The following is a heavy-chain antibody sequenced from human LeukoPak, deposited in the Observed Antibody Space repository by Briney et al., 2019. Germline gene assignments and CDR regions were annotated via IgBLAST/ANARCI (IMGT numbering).Heavy chain of an antibody. V-gene: IGHV4-39*07. CDR2: IYYSGST. J-gene: IGHJ4*02. D-gene: IGHD4-23*01. Sequence: PSETLSLTCTVSGGSISSSSYYWGWIRQPPGKGLEWIGNIYYSGSTYYNPSLKSRVTISIDTYKNQFSLRLSSVTAADTAVYYCASGDYGGNSGSFDYWGQGTLVSVSS. CDR3: ASGDYGGNSGSFDY. CDR1: GGSISSSSYY.